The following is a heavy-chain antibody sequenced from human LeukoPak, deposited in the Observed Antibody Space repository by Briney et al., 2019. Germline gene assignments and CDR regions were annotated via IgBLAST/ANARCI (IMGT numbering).Heavy chain of an antibody. V-gene: IGHV2-70*04. J-gene: IGHJ4*02. Sequence: SGPALVKPTQTLTLTCTFSGFSLSTSGVRVSWSRQPPGKALEGLARIDWDDDNFYSTSVKTRLTISKDTSKNQVVLTMTNMDPVDTATYYCARGAIAVAGSDYFDYWGQGTLVTVSS. CDR2: IDWDDDN. CDR3: ARGAIAVAGSDYFDY. CDR1: GFSLSTSGVR. D-gene: IGHD6-19*01.